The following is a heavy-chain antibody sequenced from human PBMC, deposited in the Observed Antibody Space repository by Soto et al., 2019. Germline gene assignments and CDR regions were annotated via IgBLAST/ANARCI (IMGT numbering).Heavy chain of an antibody. V-gene: IGHV1-69*13. CDR1: GGTFSSYA. J-gene: IGHJ6*02. CDR3: ARHAMVRGVIPYYYYGRDV. D-gene: IGHD3-10*01. Sequence: SVKVSCKASGGTFSSYAISWVRQAPGEGREWTGGIIPIFGTANYAQKFQGRVTITAGESTSTAYMALSSLRSEHTAVYYCARHAMVRGVIPYYYYGRDVWGQGTTVTVSS. CDR2: IIPIFGTA.